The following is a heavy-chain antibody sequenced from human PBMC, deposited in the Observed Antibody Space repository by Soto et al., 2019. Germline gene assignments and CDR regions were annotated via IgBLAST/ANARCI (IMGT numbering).Heavy chain of an antibody. V-gene: IGHV4-39*01. CDR1: GGSISSSSYY. J-gene: IGHJ5*02. CDR2: IYYSGSI. CDR3: ARQSSGWYNWFDP. D-gene: IGHD6-19*01. Sequence: PSETLSLTCSVSGGSISSSSYYWGWIRQPPGKELEWIGSIYYSGSIYYNPSLKSRVTISVDTSKNQFSLKLSSVTAAETAVYYCARQSSGWYNWFDPWGQGTLVTVS.